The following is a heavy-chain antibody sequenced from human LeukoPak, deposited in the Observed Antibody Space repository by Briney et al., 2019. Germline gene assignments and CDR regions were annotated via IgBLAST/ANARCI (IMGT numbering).Heavy chain of an antibody. D-gene: IGHD3-10*01. CDR2: ISGSGTI. CDR3: ARDSGTTGEVKFDP. CDR1: GGSINSY. J-gene: IGHJ5*02. V-gene: IGHV4-4*07. Sequence: SETLSLTCTVSGGSINSYWSWIRPPAGKGLEWIGRISGSGTITYNPVLQSRLSISIDTSKNQFSLKLMSVTAADTAVYYCARDSGTTGEVKFDPWGQGTLVTVSS.